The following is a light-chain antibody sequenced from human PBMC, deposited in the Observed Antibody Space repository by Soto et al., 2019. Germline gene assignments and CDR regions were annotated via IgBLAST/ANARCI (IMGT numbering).Light chain of an antibody. CDR1: QSVSSN. Sequence: EMVLTQSPATLSVSPGERATLSCRASQSVSSNLAWYQQKPGQAPRLLISGASTRATGIPARFSGSGSGTEFTITISSLQSEDFAVYYCQQYNEWPWTFGQGTKVEIK. V-gene: IGKV3-15*01. CDR2: GAS. CDR3: QQYNEWPWT. J-gene: IGKJ1*01.